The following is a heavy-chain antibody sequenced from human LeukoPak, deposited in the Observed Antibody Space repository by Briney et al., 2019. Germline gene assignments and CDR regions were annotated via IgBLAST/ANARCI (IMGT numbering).Heavy chain of an antibody. CDR2: ISAYNGNT. Sequence: GASVKVSCKASGYTFTSYGISWVRQAPGQGLEWMGWISAYNGNTNYAQKFQGRVTMTRDTSINTAYMELSRLRSDDTAVYYCARDIGSGSYYWGQGTLVTVSS. J-gene: IGHJ4*02. V-gene: IGHV1-18*01. CDR1: GYTFTSYG. D-gene: IGHD3-10*01. CDR3: ARDIGSGSYY.